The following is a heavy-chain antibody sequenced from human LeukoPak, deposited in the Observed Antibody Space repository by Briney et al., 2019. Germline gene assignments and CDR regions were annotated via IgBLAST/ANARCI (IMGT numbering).Heavy chain of an antibody. CDR3: ARETSGPGY. Sequence: GGSLRLSCAGSGFSFGTSWMTWVRQAPGKGLEWVANIKEDASETYYVDSVRGRFTISGDNAKRVVYLQMNSLRVEDTAVYYCARETSGPGYWGQGTLVTVSS. V-gene: IGHV3-7*01. J-gene: IGHJ4*02. D-gene: IGHD6-25*01. CDR1: GFSFGTSW. CDR2: IKEDASET.